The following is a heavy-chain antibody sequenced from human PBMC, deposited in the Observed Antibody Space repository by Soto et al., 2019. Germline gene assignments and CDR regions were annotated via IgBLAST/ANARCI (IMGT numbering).Heavy chain of an antibody. CDR3: AGSSSSPYYYYYYMDV. D-gene: IGHD6-6*01. V-gene: IGHV1-58*01. CDR1: GFTFTSSA. Sequence: ASVNVSCKASGFTFTSSAVQWVRQARGQRLEWIGWIVVGSGNTNYAQKFQERVTITRDMSTSTAYMELSSLRSEDTAVYYCAGSSSSPYYYYYYMDVWGKGTTVTVSS. J-gene: IGHJ6*03. CDR2: IVVGSGNT.